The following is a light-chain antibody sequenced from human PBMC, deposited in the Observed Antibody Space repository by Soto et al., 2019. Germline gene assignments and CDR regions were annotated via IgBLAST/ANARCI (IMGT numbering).Light chain of an antibody. CDR1: QTITGTY. CDR2: GAS. Sequence: EVVLTQFPGTLSLSPGEGATLSYRASQTITGTYLAWYQQKPGQAPRLLIHGASTRATGIPDRFSGGGTGTDFNLNISRVEPEDFAMYYCQQYGRSKRWTFGQGTKV. CDR3: QQYGRSKRWT. J-gene: IGKJ1*01. V-gene: IGKV3-20*01.